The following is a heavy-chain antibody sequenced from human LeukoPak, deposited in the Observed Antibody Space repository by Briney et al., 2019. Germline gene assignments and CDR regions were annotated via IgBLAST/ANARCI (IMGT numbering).Heavy chain of an antibody. Sequence: SQTLSLTCTVSGGSISSGGYYWSWIRQPPGKGLEWIGYIYHSGSTYYNPSLKSRLTMSIDSSKNQFSLKLSSVTAADTAVYYCARDPSWYGGPIWGQGTLVTVSS. CDR1: GGSISSGGYY. J-gene: IGHJ4*02. CDR2: IYHSGST. CDR3: ARDPSWYGGPI. V-gene: IGHV4-30-2*01. D-gene: IGHD6-13*01.